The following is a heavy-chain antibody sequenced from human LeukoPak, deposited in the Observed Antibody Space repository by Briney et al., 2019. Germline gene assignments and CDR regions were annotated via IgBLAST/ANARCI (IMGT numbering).Heavy chain of an antibody. CDR1: GFTFSNFG. Sequence: GGSLRLSCAASGFTFSNFGLNWVRQAPGKGLEWVAFISDNGRRTYYLESVKGLFTISRDDSKNTLYLQMNSLRVEDTAVYYCARDRIGKYSIDYWGQGTLVTVSS. V-gene: IGHV3-33*08. CDR2: ISDNGRRT. D-gene: IGHD2-15*01. J-gene: IGHJ4*02. CDR3: ARDRIGKYSIDY.